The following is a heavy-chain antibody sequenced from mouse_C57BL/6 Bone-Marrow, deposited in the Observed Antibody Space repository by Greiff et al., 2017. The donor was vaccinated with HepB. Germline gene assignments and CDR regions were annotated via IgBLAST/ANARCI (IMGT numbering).Heavy chain of an antibody. J-gene: IGHJ2*01. Sequence: EVNVVESGGDLVKPGGSLKLSCAASGFTFSSYGMSWVRQTPDKRLEWVATISSGGSYTYYPDSVKGRFTISRDNAKNTLYLQMSSLKSEDTAKYYCARHGDYWGQGTTLTVSS. V-gene: IGHV5-6*01. CDR2: ISSGGSYT. CDR1: GFTFSSYG. CDR3: ARHGDY.